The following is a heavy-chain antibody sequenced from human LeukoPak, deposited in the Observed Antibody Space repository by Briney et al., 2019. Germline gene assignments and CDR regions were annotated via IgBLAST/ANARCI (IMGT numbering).Heavy chain of an antibody. J-gene: IGHJ4*02. Sequence: GSLRLSCAASGFTFSSYAMSWVRQAPGKGLEWIGYIYYSGSTNCNPSLKSRVTISVDTSKTQFSLKLSSVTAADTAVYYCARSSGWTRFDYWGQGTLVTVSS. D-gene: IGHD6-19*01. CDR2: IYYSGST. CDR1: GFTFSSYA. V-gene: IGHV4-59*01. CDR3: ARSSGWTRFDY.